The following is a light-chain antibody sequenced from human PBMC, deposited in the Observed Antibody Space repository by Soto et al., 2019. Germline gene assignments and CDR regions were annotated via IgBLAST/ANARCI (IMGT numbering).Light chain of an antibody. CDR1: GSNIGTNT. CDR3: AAWDGSLNIVL. Sequence: QSVLTQPPSASGTPGQRVTISCSGSGSNIGTNTVNWYRQLPGTAPKLLIYGNNQRPSGVPDRFSGSKSGTSASLAISGLQSDDEADYYCAAWDGSLNIVLFGGGTKLTVL. V-gene: IGLV1-44*01. J-gene: IGLJ2*01. CDR2: GNN.